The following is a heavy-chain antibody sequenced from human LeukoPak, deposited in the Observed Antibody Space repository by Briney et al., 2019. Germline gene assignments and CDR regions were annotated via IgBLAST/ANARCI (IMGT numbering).Heavy chain of an antibody. CDR2: IYYSGNT. CDR3: ARAAHSSSWSPFDY. Sequence: SETLSLTCTVSGGSISNYYWSWIRQPPGKGLEWIGYIYYSGNTNYNPSLKSRVTISVDTSKNQFSLKLSSVTAADTAVYYCARAAHSSSWSPFDYWGQGTLVTVSS. J-gene: IGHJ4*02. V-gene: IGHV4-59*12. D-gene: IGHD6-13*01. CDR1: GGSISNYY.